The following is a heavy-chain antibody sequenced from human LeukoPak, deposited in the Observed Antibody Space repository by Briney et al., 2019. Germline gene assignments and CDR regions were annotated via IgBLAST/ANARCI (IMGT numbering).Heavy chain of an antibody. Sequence: ASLKVSCKAFGYTFTGYYFHWGGQGPGQRLGWVGWINPNSGGTDYAQKFQGRVTTTRDTSISTVYMELSRLRSDDTAVYYCAREGYCTGGTCFDNWGQGTLVTVSS. CDR1: GYTFTGYY. D-gene: IGHD2-8*02. CDR3: AREGYCTGGTCFDN. V-gene: IGHV1-2*02. CDR2: INPNSGGT. J-gene: IGHJ4*02.